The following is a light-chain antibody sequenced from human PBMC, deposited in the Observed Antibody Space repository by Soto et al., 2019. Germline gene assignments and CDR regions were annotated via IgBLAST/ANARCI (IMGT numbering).Light chain of an antibody. Sequence: QSVRNQPPSGSGNPGERGSLSCSGSGPSIGSNYVSWYQQLPGAAPKLLIYKSIQRPSGVPARFSGSKSGTSASLAISVLRSEHEADYFCASWDGSVSGWVFGTGTKVTVL. CDR3: ASWDGSVSGWV. CDR2: KSI. CDR1: GPSIGSNY. J-gene: IGLJ3*02. V-gene: IGLV1-47*01.